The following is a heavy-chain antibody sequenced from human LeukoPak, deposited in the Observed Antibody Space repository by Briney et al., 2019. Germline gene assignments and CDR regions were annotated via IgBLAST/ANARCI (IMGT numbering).Heavy chain of an antibody. CDR1: GGSISSSSYY. V-gene: IGHV4-39*07. Sequence: PSETLSLTCTVSGGSISSSSYYWGWIRQPPGKGLEWIGSIYYSGSTYYNPSLKSRVTISVDTSKNQVSLKLSSVTAADTAVHYCASSGESSSWYGFDYWGQGTLVTVSS. CDR3: ASSGESSSWYGFDY. CDR2: IYYSGST. D-gene: IGHD6-13*01. J-gene: IGHJ4*02.